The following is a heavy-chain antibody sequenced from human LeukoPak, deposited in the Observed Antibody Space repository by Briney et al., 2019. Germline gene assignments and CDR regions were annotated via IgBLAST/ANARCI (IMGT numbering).Heavy chain of an antibody. Sequence: GGSLRLSSAASGFTFSSYWMSWVRQAPGKGLEWVANIKQDGSEKYYVDSVKGRFTISRDNAKNSLYLQMNSLRAEDTAVYYCASIVVVPAARGAFDIWGQGTMVTVSS. D-gene: IGHD2-2*01. CDR3: ASIVVVPAARGAFDI. V-gene: IGHV3-7*01. J-gene: IGHJ3*02. CDR2: IKQDGSEK. CDR1: GFTFSSYW.